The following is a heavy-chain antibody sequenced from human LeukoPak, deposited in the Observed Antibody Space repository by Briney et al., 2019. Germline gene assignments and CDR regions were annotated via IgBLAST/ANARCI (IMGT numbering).Heavy chain of an antibody. CDR1: GFTFSSYG. D-gene: IGHD2-2*01. CDR3: ARALPAASHTSFDY. V-gene: IGHV3-66*01. J-gene: IGHJ4*02. Sequence: GGSLRLSCAASGFTFSSYGMHWVRQAPGKGLEWVSIIYSGGTTYYADSVKGRFTISRDISKNTFYLQMNSLRVEDTAVYYCARALPAASHTSFDYWGQGTLVTVSS. CDR2: IYSGGTT.